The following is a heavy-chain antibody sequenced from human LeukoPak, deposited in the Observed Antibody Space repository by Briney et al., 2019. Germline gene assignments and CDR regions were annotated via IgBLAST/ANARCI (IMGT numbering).Heavy chain of an antibody. V-gene: IGHV3-23*01. CDR2: ISGSGGST. J-gene: IGHJ4*02. Sequence: GGSLRLSCAASGFTFSSYSMNWVRQAPGKGLEWVSAISGSGGSTYYADSVKGRFTISRDNSKNTLYLQMNSLRAEDTAVYYCAKGWGSSWYWDCWGEGTMVSVSS. CDR1: GFTFSSYS. CDR3: AKGWGSSWYWDC. D-gene: IGHD6-13*01.